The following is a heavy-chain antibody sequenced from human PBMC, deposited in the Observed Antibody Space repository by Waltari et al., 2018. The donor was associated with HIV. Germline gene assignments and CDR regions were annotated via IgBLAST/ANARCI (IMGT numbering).Heavy chain of an antibody. CDR3: TKDPVTAVGNINWFDP. V-gene: IGHV3-23*01. J-gene: IGHJ5*02. CDR2: IRCSGENR. D-gene: IGHD6-13*01. Sequence: EVQLLVSGGGLVQPGGSLRLSCKASGFSFSIYALTWVRQAPGKGVEWVSGIRCSGENRYYADSVKGRCTISRDNSKNKVFLQMKILRPEDTAVYYCTKDPVTAVGNINWFDPWGQGTLVTVSS. CDR1: GFSFSIYA.